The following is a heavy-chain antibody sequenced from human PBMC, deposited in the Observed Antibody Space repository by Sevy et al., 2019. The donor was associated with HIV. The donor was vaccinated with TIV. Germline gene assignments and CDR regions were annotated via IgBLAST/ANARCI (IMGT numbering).Heavy chain of an antibody. CDR3: VRGGGNGWYYFDY. J-gene: IGHJ4*02. V-gene: IGHV1-69*13. CDR2: IIPILNTV. Sequence: ASVKVSCEASGGIFKSYGISWVRQAPGQGLEWMGGIIPILNTVHYAQKFQGRVTITADESTKTAYMELSSLRSEDTAVYYCVRGGGNGWYYFDYWGQETLVTVSS. D-gene: IGHD6-19*01. CDR1: GGIFKSYG.